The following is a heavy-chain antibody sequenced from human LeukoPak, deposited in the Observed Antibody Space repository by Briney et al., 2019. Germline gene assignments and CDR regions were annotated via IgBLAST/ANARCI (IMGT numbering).Heavy chain of an antibody. Sequence: GGSLRLSCAASGFIFSSYSMNWVRQAPGKGLEWVSSISSSSSSYIYYADSVKGRFTISRDKAKNSLFLQMNSLRVEDTAVYYCARDLVETTNRKYFDYWGQGTLVTVSS. CDR1: GFIFSSYS. D-gene: IGHD1-26*01. CDR2: ISSSSSSYI. CDR3: ARDLVETTNRKYFDY. J-gene: IGHJ4*02. V-gene: IGHV3-21*01.